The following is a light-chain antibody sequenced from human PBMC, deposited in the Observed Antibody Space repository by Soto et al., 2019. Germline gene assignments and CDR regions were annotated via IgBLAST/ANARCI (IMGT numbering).Light chain of an antibody. CDR3: QQSYSTPLYA. CDR1: QSISSY. V-gene: IGKV1-39*01. J-gene: IGKJ2*01. Sequence: DIPMTQSPSPLSASVGDRVTSTCRASQSISSYLNWYQQKPGKAPKLLIYAASSLQSGVPSRFSGSRSGTDCALTISRLQPEDFATYYCQQSYSTPLYAFGQGTKLEIK. CDR2: AAS.